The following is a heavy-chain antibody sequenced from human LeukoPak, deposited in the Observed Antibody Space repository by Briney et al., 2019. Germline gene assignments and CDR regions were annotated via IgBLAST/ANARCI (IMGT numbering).Heavy chain of an antibody. Sequence: GGSLRLSCAASGFTFSSYAMSWVRQAPGKGLEWVSVISGSSLSAYYADSVKGRFTTSRDNSKNTLYLQMNSLRVEDTVVYYCAKDPCTDGVCYTSSYYGMDVWGLGTTVTVSS. V-gene: IGHV3-23*01. D-gene: IGHD2-8*01. CDR1: GFTFSSYA. J-gene: IGHJ6*02. CDR2: ISGSSLSA. CDR3: AKDPCTDGVCYTSSYYGMDV.